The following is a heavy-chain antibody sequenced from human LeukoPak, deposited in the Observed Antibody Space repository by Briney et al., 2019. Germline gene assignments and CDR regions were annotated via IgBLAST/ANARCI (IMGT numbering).Heavy chain of an antibody. V-gene: IGHV3-49*03. J-gene: IGHJ4*02. CDR3: TRDRGAYNLYDY. CDR1: GFTFGDYA. Sequence: GGSLRLSCTASGFTFGDYAMSWIRQAPGKGLEWVGFIRSKAYGETADYAASVKGRLTISRDDSKAIACLQMNSLKTEDTAVYHCTRDRGAYNLYDYWGQGTLVTVSS. CDR2: IRSKAYGETA. D-gene: IGHD1-1*01.